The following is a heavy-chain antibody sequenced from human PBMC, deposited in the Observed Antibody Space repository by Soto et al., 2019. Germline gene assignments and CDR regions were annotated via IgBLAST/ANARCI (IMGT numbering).Heavy chain of an antibody. CDR3: ARDFTYYYASPESFDF. CDR1: GFTFSDYY. D-gene: IGHD3-10*01. J-gene: IGHJ4*02. V-gene: IGHV3-11*01. CDR2: ISTSGSTI. Sequence: PGGSLRLSCAASGFTFSDYYMSWIRQAPGKGLEWVSYISTSGSTINYADSVKGRFTISRDNAKNSLYLQMNSLRAEDTAVYYCARDFTYYYASPESFDFWGQGTLVTVSS.